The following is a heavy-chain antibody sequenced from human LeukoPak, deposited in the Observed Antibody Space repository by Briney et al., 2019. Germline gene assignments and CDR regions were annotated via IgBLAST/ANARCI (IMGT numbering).Heavy chain of an antibody. CDR2: ISGSGGST. CDR1: GFTFSSYG. CDR3: AKSLDYGGNRARLDF. Sequence: GGSLRLSCAASGFTFSSYGMSWVRQAPGKGLEWVSAISGSGGSTSYADSVKGRFTISRDNSKNTLYLQMNSLRVDDTAVYYCAKSLDYGGNRARLDFWGQGTLVTVSS. D-gene: IGHD4-23*01. V-gene: IGHV3-23*01. J-gene: IGHJ4*02.